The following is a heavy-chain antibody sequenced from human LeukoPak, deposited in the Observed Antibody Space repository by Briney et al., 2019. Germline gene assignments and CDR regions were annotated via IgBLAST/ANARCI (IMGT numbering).Heavy chain of an antibody. CDR1: GFTFSDYY. J-gene: IGHJ4*02. D-gene: IGHD2-15*01. CDR2: ISSSGSTI. V-gene: IGHV3-11*01. CDR3: ARDPWVVAATWARDY. Sequence: GGSLRLSCAASGFTFSDYYMSWIRQAPGKGLEWVSYISSSGSTIYYADSVKGRFTISRDNAKNSLYLQINSLRAEDTAVYYCARDPWVVAATWARDYWGQGTLVTVSS.